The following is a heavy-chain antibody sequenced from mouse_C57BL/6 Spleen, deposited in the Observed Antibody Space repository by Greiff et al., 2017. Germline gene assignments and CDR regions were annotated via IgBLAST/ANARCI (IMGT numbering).Heavy chain of an antibody. CDR2: ISGGGGNT. CDR1: GFTFSSYT. Sequence: EVHLVESGGGLVKPGGSLKLSCAASGFTFSSYTMSWVRQTPEKRLEWVATISGGGGNTYYPDSVKGRFTISRDNAKNTLYLQMSSLRSEDTALYYCARNYGRDYFEYWGQGTTLTVSS. J-gene: IGHJ2*01. V-gene: IGHV5-9*01. D-gene: IGHD1-1*01. CDR3: ARNYGRDYFEY.